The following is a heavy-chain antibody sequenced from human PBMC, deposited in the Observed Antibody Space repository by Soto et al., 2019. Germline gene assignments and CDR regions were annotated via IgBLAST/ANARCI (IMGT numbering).Heavy chain of an antibody. V-gene: IGHV2-5*02. D-gene: IGHD3-22*01. CDR2: IYWDDDK. CDR1: GFSLSTSGVG. J-gene: IGHJ4*02. CDR3: AQVTGADYYDSSGYSPFDY. Sequence: QITLKESGPTLVKPTQTLTLTCTFSGFSLSTSGVGVGWIRQPPGKALEWLALIYWDDDKRYSPSLKSRLTITKDTSKNQVVLTMTNMDPVDTATYYCAQVTGADYYDSSGYSPFDYWGQGTLVTVSS.